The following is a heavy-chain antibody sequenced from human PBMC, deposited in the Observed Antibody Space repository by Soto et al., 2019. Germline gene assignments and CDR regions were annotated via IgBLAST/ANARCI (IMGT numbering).Heavy chain of an antibody. CDR1: GYTFSNLG. CDR3: ARDKGYGVGWSSSPGRDG. V-gene: IGHV1-18*01. Sequence: ASVKVSSKASGYTFSNLGPSWVRQAPGQGLEWMGWISGYNDNTDSPERIERRPAMPTDTSTSPAHVPVTRLASHDTAVYYCARDKGYGVGWSSSPGRDGWGQGTGVTVSS. J-gene: IGHJ6*02. D-gene: IGHD4-17*01. CDR2: ISGYNDNT.